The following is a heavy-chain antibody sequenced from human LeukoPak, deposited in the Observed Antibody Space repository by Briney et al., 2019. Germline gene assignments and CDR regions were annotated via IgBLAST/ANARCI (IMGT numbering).Heavy chain of an antibody. Sequence: SETLSLTCTVSGGSISSSSDYWGWIRQPPGKGLEWVGSISYSGRTYYNPSLKSRVTISVDTSKNQFSLRLSSVTAADTAVYYCARVTQYYYDSSGYLSPPCDAFDIWGQGTMVTVSS. CDR1: GGSISSSSDY. CDR3: ARVTQYYYDSSGYLSPPCDAFDI. D-gene: IGHD3-22*01. J-gene: IGHJ3*02. V-gene: IGHV4-39*07. CDR2: ISYSGRT.